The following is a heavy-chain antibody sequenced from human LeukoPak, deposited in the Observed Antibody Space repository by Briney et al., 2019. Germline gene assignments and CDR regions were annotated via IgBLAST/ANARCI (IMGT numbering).Heavy chain of an antibody. J-gene: IGHJ4*02. D-gene: IGHD6-13*01. CDR2: ISGGGGTT. CDR3: ARETPYSSSWTVFDY. CDR1: GFTFKNFA. V-gene: IGHV3-23*01. Sequence: GGSLRLSCAASGFTFKNFAMSWVRQAPGKGLEWVSAISGGGGTTYYADSVKGRFTISRDNSKSTLYLQMNSLRDDDTAVYYCARETPYSSSWTVFDYWGQGTLVTVSS.